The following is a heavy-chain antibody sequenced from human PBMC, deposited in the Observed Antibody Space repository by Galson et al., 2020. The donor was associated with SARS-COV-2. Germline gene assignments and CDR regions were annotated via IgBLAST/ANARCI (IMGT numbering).Heavy chain of an antibody. D-gene: IGHD2-21*02. V-gene: IGHV6-1*01. CDR3: AREREVVVVTAEPKGAFDI. CDR1: GDSVSSNSAA. Sequence: SQTLSLTCAISGDSVSSNSAAWNWIRQSTSRGLEWLGRTYYRSKWYNDYAVSVKSRITINPDTSKNQFSLQLNSVTPEDTAVYYCAREREVVVVTAEPKGAFDIWGQGTMVTVSS. J-gene: IGHJ3*02. CDR2: TYYRSKWYN.